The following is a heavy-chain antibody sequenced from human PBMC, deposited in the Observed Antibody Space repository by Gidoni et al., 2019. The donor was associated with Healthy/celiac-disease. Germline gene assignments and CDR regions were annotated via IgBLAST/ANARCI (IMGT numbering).Heavy chain of an antibody. V-gene: IGHV4-59*01. D-gene: IGHD6-19*01. CDR2: IYYSGST. CDR1: GGSISSYY. J-gene: IGHJ4*02. CDR3: ARRYSDRASLSSGFDY. Sequence: QVQLQESGPGLVKPSETLSLTCTVSGGSISSYYWSWIRQPPGKGLEWIGYIYYSGSTNYNPSLKSRVTISVDTSKNQFSLKLSSVTAADTAVYYCARRYSDRASLSSGFDYWGQGTLVTVSS.